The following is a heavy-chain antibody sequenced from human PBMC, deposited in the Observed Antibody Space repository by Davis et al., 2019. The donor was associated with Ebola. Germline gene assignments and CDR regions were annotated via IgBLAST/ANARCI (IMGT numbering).Heavy chain of an antibody. J-gene: IGHJ6*02. CDR1: GFIFSNYA. Sequence: PGGSLRLSCAASGFIFSNYAMNWVRQAPGKGLEWVSYISSSGSTIYYADSVKGRFTISRDNAKNSLYLQMNSLRAEDTAVYYCARAGFWSGYSNYYYGMDVWGQGTTVTVSS. D-gene: IGHD3-3*01. CDR3: ARAGFWSGYSNYYYGMDV. V-gene: IGHV3-48*03. CDR2: ISSSGSTI.